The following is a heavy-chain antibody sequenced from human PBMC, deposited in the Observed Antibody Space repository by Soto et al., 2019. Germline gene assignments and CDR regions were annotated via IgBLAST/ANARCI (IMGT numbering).Heavy chain of an antibody. CDR2: INPNSGGT. V-gene: IGHV1-2*02. D-gene: IGHD3-3*01. CDR1: GYTFTGYY. CDR3: ARLLRFLEWFHYGMDV. Sequence: ASVKVSCKASGYTFTGYYMHWVRQAPGQGLEWMGWINPNSGGTNYAQKFQGRVTMTRDTSISTACMELSRLRSDDTAVYYCARLLRFLEWFHYGMDVWGQGTTVTVSS. J-gene: IGHJ6*02.